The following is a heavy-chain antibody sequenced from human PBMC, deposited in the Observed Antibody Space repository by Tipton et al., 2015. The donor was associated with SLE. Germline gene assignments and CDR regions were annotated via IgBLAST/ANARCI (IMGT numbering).Heavy chain of an antibody. J-gene: IGHJ4*02. V-gene: IGHV4-59*08. CDR1: DDSISGYY. Sequence: LRLSCTVSDDSISGYYWSWIRQPPGKGLEWIGYIGHSGSTHYNPSLNSRVTMSIDTSKNQFSLKLNSVTAADTAVYYCARQLGWGDPFAFDYWGQGTLVTVSP. CDR3: ARQLGWGDPFAFDY. D-gene: IGHD2-21*02. CDR2: IGHSGST.